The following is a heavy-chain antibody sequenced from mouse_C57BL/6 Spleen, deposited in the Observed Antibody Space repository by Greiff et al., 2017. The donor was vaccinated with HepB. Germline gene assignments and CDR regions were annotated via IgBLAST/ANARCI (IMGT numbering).Heavy chain of an antibody. CDR2: INPNNGGT. CDR1: GYTFTDYN. CDR3: ARDYYGCSPFAY. V-gene: IGHV1-18*01. Sequence: EVQLQQSGPELVKPGASVKIPCKASGYTFTDYNMDWVKQSHGKSLEWIGDINPNNGGTIYNQKFKGKATLTVDKSSSTAYMERRSLTSEDTAVYYCARDYYGCSPFAYWGQGTLVTVSA. D-gene: IGHD1-1*01. J-gene: IGHJ3*01.